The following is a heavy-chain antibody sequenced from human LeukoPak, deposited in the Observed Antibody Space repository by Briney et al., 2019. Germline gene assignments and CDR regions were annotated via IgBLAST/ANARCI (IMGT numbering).Heavy chain of an antibody. V-gene: IGHV3-20*04. Sequence: GGSLRLSCAAPGFMFDDYGMSCVRQAPGKGLEWVSGINWNGGRTGYADSVKGRFTISRDNAKNSLYLQMNSLRAEDTALYYCARDYDYGDYPGYWGQGTLVTVSS. CDR1: GFMFDDYG. D-gene: IGHD4-17*01. CDR2: INWNGGRT. J-gene: IGHJ4*02. CDR3: ARDYDYGDYPGY.